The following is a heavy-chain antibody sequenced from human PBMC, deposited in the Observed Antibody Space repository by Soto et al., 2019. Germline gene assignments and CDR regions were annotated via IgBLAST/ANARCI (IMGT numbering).Heavy chain of an antibody. CDR3: ARGPYRNTYNWFDS. CDR1: GFTFSSYS. Sequence: GGSLRLSCAASGFTFSSYSMNWVRQAPGKGLEWVSSISSSSSYIYYADSVKGRFTISRDNAKNSLYLQMNSLRAEDTAVYYCARGPYRNTYNWFDSWGQGTLVTVSS. V-gene: IGHV3-21*01. D-gene: IGHD5-12*01. J-gene: IGHJ5*02. CDR2: ISSSSSYI.